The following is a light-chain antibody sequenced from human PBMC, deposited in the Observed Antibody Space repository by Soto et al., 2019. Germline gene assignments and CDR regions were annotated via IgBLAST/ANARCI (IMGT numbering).Light chain of an antibody. V-gene: IGLV2-23*02. J-gene: IGLJ1*01. Sequence: QSALTQPASVSGSPGQSIAISCTGTSSDVGNYNLVSWYQQHPGKAPRHMIFEVNKRPSGVSDRFSGSKSGNTASLTISGLQADDEADYYCYSYAGSYIYYVFGAGTKLTVL. CDR1: SSDVGNYNL. CDR2: EVN. CDR3: YSYAGSYIYYV.